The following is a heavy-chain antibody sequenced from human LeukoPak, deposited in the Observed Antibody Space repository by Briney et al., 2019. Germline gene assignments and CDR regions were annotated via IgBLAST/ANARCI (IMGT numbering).Heavy chain of an antibody. D-gene: IGHD4-17*01. CDR3: ARGQTTMTN. CDR1: GFPFSSDW. CDR2: IKQDASEK. J-gene: IGHJ4*02. Sequence: GGPRRLPCAASGFPFSSDWMSWVRHAPGKGLEWVANIKQDASEKYYVDSVKGRFTISRDNAKNSLYLQMNSLRAEDRAVYFCARGQTTMTNWGEGTLVAVSS. V-gene: IGHV3-7*03.